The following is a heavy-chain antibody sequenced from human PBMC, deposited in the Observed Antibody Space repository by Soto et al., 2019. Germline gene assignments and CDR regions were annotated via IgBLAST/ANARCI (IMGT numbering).Heavy chain of an antibody. CDR1: GFTFSSYA. Sequence: GGSLRLSCAASGFTFSSYAMSWVHQAPGKGLEWVSAISGSGGSTYYADSVKGRFTISRDNSKNTLYLQMNSLRAEDTAVYYCAKGSRVTVTTYYFDYWGQGTLVTVSS. CDR3: AKGSRVTVTTYYFDY. J-gene: IGHJ4*02. V-gene: IGHV3-23*01. D-gene: IGHD4-4*01. CDR2: ISGSGGST.